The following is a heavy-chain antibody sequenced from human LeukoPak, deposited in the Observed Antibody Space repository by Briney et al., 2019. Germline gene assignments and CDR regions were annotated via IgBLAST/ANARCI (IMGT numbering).Heavy chain of an antibody. CDR3: ARDGPGDTFDY. Sequence: GGSLRLSCAASGFAVSRNYMSWVRQAPGKGLEWVSVIYSGGSTYYADSVKGRFTIPRDNSKNTLYLQMNSLRAEDTAVYYCARDGPGDTFDYWGQGTLVTVSS. CDR2: IYSGGST. V-gene: IGHV3-53*01. CDR1: GFAVSRNY. J-gene: IGHJ4*02. D-gene: IGHD3-10*01.